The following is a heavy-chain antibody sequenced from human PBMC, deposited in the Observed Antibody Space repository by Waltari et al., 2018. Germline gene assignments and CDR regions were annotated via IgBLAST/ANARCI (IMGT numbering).Heavy chain of an antibody. J-gene: IGHJ4*02. V-gene: IGHV1-8*03. D-gene: IGHD3-22*01. CDR2: MNPNSGNT. CDR3: ARLSRPRRRYYYDSSGYYYFDY. Sequence: QVQLVQSGAEVKKPGASVKVSCKASGYTFTSYDINWVRQATGQGLEWMGWMNPNSGNTGYAQKFQGRVTITRNTSISTAYMELSSLRSEDTAVYYCARLSRPRRRYYYDSSGYYYFDYWGQGTLVTVSS. CDR1: GYTFTSYD.